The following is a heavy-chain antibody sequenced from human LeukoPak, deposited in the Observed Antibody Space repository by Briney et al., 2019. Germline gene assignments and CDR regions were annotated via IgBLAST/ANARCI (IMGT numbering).Heavy chain of an antibody. CDR1: GYTFRHFF. CDR2: INPNSDGT. Sequence: GVSVTVSRQASGYTFRHFFMHWLQQAARQGREWMGWINPNSDGTSYGQTFQGRVTMTTYMSNSTACMELRGLRSDDTATYYCARGTEESSGWDLTYWGQGTLVTVSS. CDR3: ARGTEESSGWDLTY. V-gene: IGHV1-2*02. J-gene: IGHJ4*02. D-gene: IGHD6-19*01.